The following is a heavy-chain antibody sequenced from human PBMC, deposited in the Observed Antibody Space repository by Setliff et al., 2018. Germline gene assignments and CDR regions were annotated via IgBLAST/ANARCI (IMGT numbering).Heavy chain of an antibody. CDR1: GGTFNNYA. D-gene: IGHD2-15*01. CDR2: IIPIFHSP. CDR3: ATPRSGIIDAFDI. J-gene: IGHJ3*02. V-gene: IGHV1-69*13. Sequence: SVKVSCKASGGTFNNYALSWVRQAPGQGLEWMGGIIPIFHSPNYAQSFQGRVAISADESTSSVFLELSSLRSEDTAVYYCATPRSGIIDAFDIWGQGTMVTVSS.